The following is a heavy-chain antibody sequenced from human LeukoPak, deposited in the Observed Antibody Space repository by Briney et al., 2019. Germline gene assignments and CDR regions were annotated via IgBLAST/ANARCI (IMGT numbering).Heavy chain of an antibody. CDR2: IYHSGNT. D-gene: IGHD2-8*02. J-gene: IGHJ5*02. CDR1: GYSNSRGYY. CDR3: ARDPRWLAPDCTVNSCHVNWFDR. V-gene: IGHV4-38-2*02. Sequence: SETLSLTRAVSGYSNSRGYYWGWIRQPPRKGLEWIGRIYHSGNTYYHPSLKGRVTMSVDTPKNQFSLRLSSVPAADTAVYYCARDPRWLAPDCTVNSCHVNWFDRRRRGALVSVSS.